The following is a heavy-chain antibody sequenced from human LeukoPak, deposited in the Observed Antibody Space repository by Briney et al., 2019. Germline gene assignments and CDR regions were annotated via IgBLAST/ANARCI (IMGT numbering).Heavy chain of an antibody. D-gene: IGHD6-13*01. CDR2: ISAYNGNT. V-gene: IGHV1-18*01. J-gene: IGHJ4*02. Sequence: GASVKVSCKASGYTFTSYGISWVRQAPGQGLEWMGWISAYNGNTNYAQQLQGRVTMTTDTSTSTAYMELRSLRSDDTAVYYCARVVEDIAAAVYYFDYWGQGTLVTVSS. CDR1: GYTFTSYG. CDR3: ARVVEDIAAAVYYFDY.